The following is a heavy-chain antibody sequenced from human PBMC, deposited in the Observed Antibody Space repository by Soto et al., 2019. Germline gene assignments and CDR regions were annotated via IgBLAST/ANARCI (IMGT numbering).Heavy chain of an antibody. Sequence: SEKVCCKACGGTFSSYTISWVRQAPGQGLEWMGGIIPIFGTANYAQKFQGRVTITADESTSTAYMELSSLRSEDTAVYYCARTNYEYVWGSYRYFYFDYWGQGTLVIVSS. V-gene: IGHV1-69*13. CDR1: GGTFSSYT. J-gene: IGHJ4*02. D-gene: IGHD3-16*02. CDR3: ARTNYEYVWGSYRYFYFDY. CDR2: IIPIFGTA.